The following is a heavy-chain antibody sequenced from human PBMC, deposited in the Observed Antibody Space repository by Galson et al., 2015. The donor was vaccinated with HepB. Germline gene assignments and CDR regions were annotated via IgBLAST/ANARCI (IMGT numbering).Heavy chain of an antibody. D-gene: IGHD3-22*01. J-gene: IGHJ6*03. V-gene: IGHV3-21*01. Sequence: SLRLSCAASGFTFSSYSMNWVRQAPGKGLEWVSFISSSSSYIYYADSVKGRFTISRDNAKNSLYLQMNSLRAEDTAVHFCARVSQDSSGYSDYYYYMDVWGKGTTVTVSS. CDR2: ISSSSSYI. CDR3: ARVSQDSSGYSDYYYYMDV. CDR1: GFTFSSYS.